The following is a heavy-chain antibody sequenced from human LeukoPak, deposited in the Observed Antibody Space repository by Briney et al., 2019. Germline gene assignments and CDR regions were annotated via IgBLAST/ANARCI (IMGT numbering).Heavy chain of an antibody. CDR2: ISAYNGNT. CDR3: ARETLGSSGYYWFDP. J-gene: IGHJ5*02. D-gene: IGHD3-22*01. V-gene: IGHV1-18*01. Sequence: GASVKVSCKASGYTFTSNGISWVRQAPGQGLEWMGWISAYNGNTNYAQKLQGRVTMTTDTSTSTAYMELRSLRSDDTAVYYCARETLGSSGYYWFDPWGQGTLVTVSS. CDR1: GYTFTSNG.